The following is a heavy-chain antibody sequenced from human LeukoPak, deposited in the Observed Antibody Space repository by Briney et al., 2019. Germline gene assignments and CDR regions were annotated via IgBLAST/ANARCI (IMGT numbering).Heavy chain of an antibody. CDR1: GGSFSGYY. J-gene: IGHJ4*02. Sequence: SETLSLTCAVYGGSFSGYYWSWIRQPPGKGLEWIGEINHSVSTNYNPSLKSRVTISVDTSKNQFSLKLSSVTAADTAVYYCARDRGSQPFIDYWGQGTLVTVSS. V-gene: IGHV4-34*01. CDR2: INHSVST. D-gene: IGHD1-26*01. CDR3: ARDRGSQPFIDY.